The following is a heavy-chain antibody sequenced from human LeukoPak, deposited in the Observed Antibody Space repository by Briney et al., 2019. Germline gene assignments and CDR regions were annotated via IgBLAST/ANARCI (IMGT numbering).Heavy chain of an antibody. D-gene: IGHD6-13*01. J-gene: IGHJ4*02. CDR1: GGSISSGDYY. V-gene: IGHV4-30-4*01. Sequence: SQTLSFTCTVSGGSISSGDYYWSWIRQPPGKGLDWIGYIYYSGSTYYNPSLKSRVTISVDTSKNQFSLKLSSVTAADTAVYYCARVDSSWYFDYWGQGTLVTVSS. CDR3: ARVDSSWYFDY. CDR2: IYYSGST.